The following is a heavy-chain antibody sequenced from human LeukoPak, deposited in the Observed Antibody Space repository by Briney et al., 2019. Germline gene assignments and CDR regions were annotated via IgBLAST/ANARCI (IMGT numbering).Heavy chain of an antibody. V-gene: IGHV4-31*03. J-gene: IGHJ4*02. CDR3: ARDGTDSSGYYFGY. Sequence: SETLSLTCTVSGGSIGDDTYYWSWIRQHPGKGLEWIGYIYYSGDTHYNPSLESRVTISVDTSKNQFSLELTSVTAADTAMYYCARDGTDSSGYYFGYWGQGTLVTVSS. CDR2: IYYSGDT. D-gene: IGHD3-22*01. CDR1: GGSIGDDTYY.